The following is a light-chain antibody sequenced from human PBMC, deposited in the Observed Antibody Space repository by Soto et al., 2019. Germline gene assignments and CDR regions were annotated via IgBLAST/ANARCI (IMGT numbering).Light chain of an antibody. CDR2: AAS. Sequence: DIQMTQSQSSMSACVGGRVIITCRASQGISNSLAWYQQKPGKVPRLLIYAASILQLGVPSRFSGSGSGTDFTLTISSLQPEDVATYYCQKYNNVPATFGLGTRLEIK. V-gene: IGKV1-27*01. CDR3: QKYNNVPAT. CDR1: QGISNS. J-gene: IGKJ5*01.